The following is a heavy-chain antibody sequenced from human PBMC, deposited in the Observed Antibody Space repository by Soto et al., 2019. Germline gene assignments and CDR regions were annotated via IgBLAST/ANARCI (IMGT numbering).Heavy chain of an antibody. D-gene: IGHD4-17*01. Sequence: QVQLVQSGSEVKKPGSSVKVSCKASGGTFDSSAINWLRQAPGQGPEWMGNILPFLGTADYAQNFQGRVTIPADKSTSAAYREMRSRTFEDTGVYYCARGHEYGGNSDAFDIWGQGTVVTVSS. V-gene: IGHV1-69*14. J-gene: IGHJ3*02. CDR2: ILPFLGTA. CDR1: GGTFDSSA. CDR3: ARGHEYGGNSDAFDI.